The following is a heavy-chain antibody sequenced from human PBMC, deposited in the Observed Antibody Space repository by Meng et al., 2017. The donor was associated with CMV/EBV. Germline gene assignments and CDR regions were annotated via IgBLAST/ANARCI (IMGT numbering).Heavy chain of an antibody. D-gene: IGHD4-17*01. Sequence: QVELVQSGAELRKPGASVKVFCKASGDTFTDYYMHWVRQAPGQGLEWMGCINPNSGDTNYAQKFQGRVTMTRDTSISTAYMELSRLRSDDTAVYYCTRDAHLTTVTPNWFDPWGQGTLVTVSS. CDR1: GDTFTDYY. J-gene: IGHJ5*02. CDR2: INPNSGDT. V-gene: IGHV1-2*02. CDR3: TRDAHLTTVTPNWFDP.